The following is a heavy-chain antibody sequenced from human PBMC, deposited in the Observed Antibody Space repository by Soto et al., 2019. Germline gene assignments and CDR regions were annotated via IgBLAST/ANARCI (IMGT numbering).Heavy chain of an antibody. CDR3: ARDRNGAFDI. CDR2: IWYDGSNK. D-gene: IGHD1-1*01. Sequence: QVQLVESGGGVVQPGRSLRLSCAASGFTFSSYGMHWVRQAPGKGLEWVAVIWYDGSNKYYADSVKGRFTISRDNSKNTRYLQMNSLRAEDTAVYYCARDRNGAFDIWGQGTMVTVSS. J-gene: IGHJ3*02. V-gene: IGHV3-33*01. CDR1: GFTFSSYG.